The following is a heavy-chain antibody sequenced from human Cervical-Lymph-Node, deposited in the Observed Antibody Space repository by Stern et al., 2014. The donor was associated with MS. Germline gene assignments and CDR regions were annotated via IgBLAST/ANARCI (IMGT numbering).Heavy chain of an antibody. D-gene: IGHD3-3*01. V-gene: IGHV1-24*01. J-gene: IGHJ5*02. CDR3: ATPNFWSGYYAMFDP. CDR2: FDPEDGET. CDR1: GYTLTELS. Sequence: VQLVQSGAEVQNPGASVKVSCKVSGYTLTELSMHWVRQAPGKGLEWMGGFDPEDGETIYAQKFQGRVTMTEDTSTDTAYMELSSLRSEDTAVYYCATPNFWSGYYAMFDPWGQGTLVTVSS.